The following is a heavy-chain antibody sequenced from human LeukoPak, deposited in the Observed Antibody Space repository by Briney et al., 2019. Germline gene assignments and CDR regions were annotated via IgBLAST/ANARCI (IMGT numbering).Heavy chain of an antibody. J-gene: IGHJ4*02. CDR2: IYNSGAT. D-gene: IGHD7-27*01. Sequence: GGSLRLSCAASGFSISNNYMSWVRQAPGKGLEWVSVIYNSGATYYADSVKGRFTISRDNSNNTVHLQMNSLRVEDTAMYYCARAPWGYDFDYWGLGALVTVSS. CDR1: GFSISNNY. V-gene: IGHV3-53*01. CDR3: ARAPWGYDFDY.